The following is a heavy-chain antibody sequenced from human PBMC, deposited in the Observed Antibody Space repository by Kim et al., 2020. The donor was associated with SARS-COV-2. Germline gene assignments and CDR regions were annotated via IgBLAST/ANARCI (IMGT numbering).Heavy chain of an antibody. V-gene: IGHV3-23*01. CDR3: AKLSHCSSTSCSLVVRNYYYYYYMDV. Sequence: GGSLRLSCAASGFTFSSYAMSWVRQAPGKGLEWVSAISGSGGSTYYADSVKGRFTISRDNSKTTLYLQMNSLRAEDTAVYYCAKLSHCSSTSCSLVVRNYYYYYYMDVWGKGTTVTVSS. CDR2: ISGSGGST. J-gene: IGHJ6*03. CDR1: GFTFSSYA. D-gene: IGHD2-2*01.